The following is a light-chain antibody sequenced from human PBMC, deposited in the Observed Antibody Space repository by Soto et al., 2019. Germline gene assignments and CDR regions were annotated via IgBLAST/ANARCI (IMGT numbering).Light chain of an antibody. CDR1: TDDAGSTDS. Sequence: QSAPTQPASVSGSPGQSITITCSGTTDDAGSTDSVSWYQHHPGEAPRLVIYEVKNRPSGVPGRFSGSKSVNTASLSISGLQPEDEADYYCRTYTTTGSSIFGSGTKVTVL. J-gene: IGLJ1*01. CDR3: RTYTTTGSSI. V-gene: IGLV2-14*01. CDR2: EVK.